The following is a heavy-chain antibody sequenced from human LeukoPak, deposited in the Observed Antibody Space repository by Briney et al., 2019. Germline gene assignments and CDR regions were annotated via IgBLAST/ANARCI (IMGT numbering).Heavy chain of an antibody. CDR2: IGTAGHT. V-gene: IGHV3-13*01. Sequence: PGGSLRLSCAASGFTFSGYDMHWVRHPTGKGLEWVSAIGTAGHTYYPDSVKGRFTISRENAKNSLYLQMNSLRAGDTAVYYCARVSWLQFPGGMDVWGQGTTVTVSS. D-gene: IGHD5-24*01. CDR3: ARVSWLQFPGGMDV. J-gene: IGHJ6*02. CDR1: GFTFSGYD.